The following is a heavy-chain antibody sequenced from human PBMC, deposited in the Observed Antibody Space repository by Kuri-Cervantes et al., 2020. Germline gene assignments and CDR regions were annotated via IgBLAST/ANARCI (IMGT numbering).Heavy chain of an antibody. CDR3: AKVFGGKYDSSGYYYHDGNDY. CDR1: GYTFTSYG. Sequence: ASVKVSCKASGYTFTSYGISWVRQAPGQGLEWMGWISAYNGNTNYAQKLQGRVTMTTDTSTSTAYMELRSLRSDDTAVYYCAKVFGGKYDSSGYYYHDGNDYWGQGTLVTVSS. CDR2: ISAYNGNT. J-gene: IGHJ4*02. V-gene: IGHV1-18*01. D-gene: IGHD3-22*01.